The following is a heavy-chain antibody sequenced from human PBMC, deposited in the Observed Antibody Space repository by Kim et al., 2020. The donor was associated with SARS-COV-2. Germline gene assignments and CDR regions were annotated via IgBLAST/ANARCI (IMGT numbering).Heavy chain of an antibody. CDR1: GGSFSGYY. J-gene: IGHJ2*01. CDR2: INHSGST. V-gene: IGHV4-34*01. Sequence: SETLSLTCAVYGGSFSGYYWSWIRQPPGKGLEWIGEINHSGSTNYNPSLKSRVTISVDTSKNQFSLKLSSVTAADTAVYYCARVGKGYYDILTGYYTTLDWYFDLRGRSALFSVSS. CDR3: ARVGKGYYDILTGYYTTLDWYFDL. D-gene: IGHD3-9*01.